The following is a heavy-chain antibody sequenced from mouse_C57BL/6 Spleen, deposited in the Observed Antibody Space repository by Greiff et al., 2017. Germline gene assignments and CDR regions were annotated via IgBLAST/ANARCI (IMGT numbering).Heavy chain of an antibody. CDR3: AIFITTVGDAMDY. Sequence: QVQLQQSGAELVKPGASVKISCKASGYAFSSYWMNWVKQRPGKGLEWIGQIYPGGGGTNYNGKFKGKATLTADKSSSTAYMQLSSLTSEDSAVYFCAIFITTVGDAMDYWGQGTSVTFSS. D-gene: IGHD1-1*01. J-gene: IGHJ4*01. V-gene: IGHV1-80*01. CDR2: IYPGGGGT. CDR1: GYAFSSYW.